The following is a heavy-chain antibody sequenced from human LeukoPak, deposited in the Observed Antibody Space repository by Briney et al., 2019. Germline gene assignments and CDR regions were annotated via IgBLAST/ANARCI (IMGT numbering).Heavy chain of an antibody. Sequence: ASVKVSCKASGYTFTSYYMHWVRQAPGKGLEWMGGFDPEDGETIYAQKFQGRVTMTEDTSTDTAYMELSSLRSEDTAVYYCATVDYCSGGSCYSSFDYWGQGTLVTVSS. CDR3: ATVDYCSGGSCYSSFDY. CDR2: FDPEDGET. J-gene: IGHJ4*02. D-gene: IGHD2-15*01. V-gene: IGHV1-24*01. CDR1: GYTFTSYY.